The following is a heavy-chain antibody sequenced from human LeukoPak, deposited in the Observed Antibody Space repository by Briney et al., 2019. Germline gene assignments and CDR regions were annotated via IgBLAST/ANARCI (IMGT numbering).Heavy chain of an antibody. D-gene: IGHD3-22*01. V-gene: IGHV1-3*01. Sequence: ASVKVSCKASGYTFTSYAMHWVRQAPGQRLEWMGWINAGNGNTKYSQKFQGRVTITRDTSASTAYMELSSLRSEDTAVYYCARPYYYDSSGYYIDFQHWGQGTLVTVSP. CDR2: INAGNGNT. CDR1: GYTFTSYA. CDR3: ARPYYYDSSGYYIDFQH. J-gene: IGHJ1*01.